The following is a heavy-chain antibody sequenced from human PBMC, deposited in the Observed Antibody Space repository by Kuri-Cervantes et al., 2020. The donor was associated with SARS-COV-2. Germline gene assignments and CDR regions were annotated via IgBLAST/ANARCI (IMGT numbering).Heavy chain of an antibody. J-gene: IGHJ4*02. D-gene: IGHD3-22*01. CDR3: ARDPSFGYSDSSGYYYWGGVFDY. CDR1: GFTFSSYA. V-gene: IGHV3-30-3*01. CDR2: ISYDGSNK. Sequence: GGSLRLSCAASGFTFSSYAMHWVRQAPGKGLEWVAVISYDGSNKYYADSVKGRFTISRDNSKNTLYLQMNSLRAEDTAVYYCARDPSFGYSDSSGYYYWGGVFDYWGQGTLVTVSS.